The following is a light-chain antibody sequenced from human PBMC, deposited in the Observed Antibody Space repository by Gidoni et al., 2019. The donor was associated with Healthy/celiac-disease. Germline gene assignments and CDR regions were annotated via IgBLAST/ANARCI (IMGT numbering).Light chain of an antibody. CDR1: QSISSW. J-gene: IGKJ2*01. CDR2: KAS. Sequence: DIQMTQSPSTLSASVGDRVTITCRASQSISSWLAWYQQKPGKAPKLLIYKASSLESGVPSSFRGSGYGTEFTLTIRRLQTDDFATYYCQQYNSYTRYTFGQGTKLEIK. CDR3: QQYNSYTRYT. V-gene: IGKV1-5*03.